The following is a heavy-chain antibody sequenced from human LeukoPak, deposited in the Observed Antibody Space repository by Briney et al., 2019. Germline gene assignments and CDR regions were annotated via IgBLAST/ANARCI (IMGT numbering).Heavy chain of an antibody. D-gene: IGHD3-9*01. CDR3: ARGPIKSGYFDIPIDAFDI. V-gene: IGHV1-8*01. Sequence: ASVKVSCKASGYTFTSYDINWVRQATGQGLEWMGWMNPNSGNTGYAQKFQGRVTMTRNTSISTAYMELSSLRSEDTAVYYCARGPIKSGYFDIPIDAFDIWGQGTMVTVSS. CDR1: GYTFTSYD. J-gene: IGHJ3*02. CDR2: MNPNSGNT.